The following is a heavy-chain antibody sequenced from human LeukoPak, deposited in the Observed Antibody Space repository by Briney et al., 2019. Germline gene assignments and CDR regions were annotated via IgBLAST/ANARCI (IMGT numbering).Heavy chain of an antibody. Sequence: GGSLRLSCAASGFTFSRYWMTWVRQAPGKGLEWVANIKQDESEKYYVDSVKGRFTISRDNAKNSLYLQMNSLRAEDTAIYYCAKAGYCSSTSCQYYDYWGQGTLVTVSS. CDR3: AKAGYCSSTSCQYYDY. D-gene: IGHD2-2*01. CDR2: IKQDESEK. V-gene: IGHV3-7*03. J-gene: IGHJ4*02. CDR1: GFTFSRYW.